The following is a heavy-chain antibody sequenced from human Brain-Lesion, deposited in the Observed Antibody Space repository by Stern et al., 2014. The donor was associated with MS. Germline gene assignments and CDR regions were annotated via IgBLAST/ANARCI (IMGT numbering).Heavy chain of an antibody. CDR2: IYSSGFT. Sequence: QVQLQESGPGLVKPSETLSLTCTVSGGSISSSTYYWAWIRQPPGKGLEWIGNIYSSGFTYYNPSLKSRVTISVVMSKNQFYLKLSSVTAADTAIYYCARHDSVPRPSQLYSARDRGPGYFDYWGQGTLVTVSS. J-gene: IGHJ4*02. D-gene: IGHD1-26*01. CDR3: ARHDSVPRPSQLYSARDRGPGYFDY. CDR1: GGSISSSTYY. V-gene: IGHV4-39*01.